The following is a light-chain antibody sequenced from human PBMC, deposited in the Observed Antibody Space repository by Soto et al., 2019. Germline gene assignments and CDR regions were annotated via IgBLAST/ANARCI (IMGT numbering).Light chain of an antibody. CDR2: DVS. CDR3: SSSTSSSTRV. V-gene: IGLV2-14*03. J-gene: IGLJ1*01. Sequence: QSVLTQPASVSGSPGQSITISCTGTTNVVGIYNYVSWYQQHPGKAPKLMIYDVSSRPSGVSNRFSGSKSGNTASLTISGLQWEDEADYYCSSSTSSSTRVFGTGTKVTVL. CDR1: TNVVGIYNY.